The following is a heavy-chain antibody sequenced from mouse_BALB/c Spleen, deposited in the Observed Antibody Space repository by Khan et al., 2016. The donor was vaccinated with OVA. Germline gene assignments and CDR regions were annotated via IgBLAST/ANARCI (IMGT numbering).Heavy chain of an antibody. D-gene: IGHD2-14*01. V-gene: IGHV9-3-1*01. CDR1: GYTFTNHG. CDR3: ARVGYNGTMDY. Sequence: QIQLVQSGPEQKKPGETVKISCKASGYTFTNHGMNWVKQAAGKGLKWMGWINTYTGEPTYADDFKGRFAFSLETSASTAYLQISNLKNEDTATYFCARVGYNGTMDYWGKGTSVTVSS. CDR2: INTYTGEP. J-gene: IGHJ4*01.